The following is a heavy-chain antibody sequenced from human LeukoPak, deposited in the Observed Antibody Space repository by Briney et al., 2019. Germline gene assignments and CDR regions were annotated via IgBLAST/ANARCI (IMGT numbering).Heavy chain of an antibody. Sequence: SETLSITCTVSGYSISIDYYWGWVRQTPGKGLEWIASIYHSGTTDYNPSLQSRITMFVDTSRNQFSLKLRSVTAADTAVYYCAGKRAFYYFDSWGPGTLVTVSA. CDR2: IYHSGTT. CDR1: GYSISIDYY. J-gene: IGHJ4*02. CDR3: AGKRAFYYFDS. V-gene: IGHV4-38-2*02.